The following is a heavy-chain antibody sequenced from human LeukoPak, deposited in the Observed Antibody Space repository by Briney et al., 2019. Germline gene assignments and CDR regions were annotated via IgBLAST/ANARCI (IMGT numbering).Heavy chain of an antibody. J-gene: IGHJ4*02. CDR2: IRYDGSNK. CDR3: ARILHKRNYDSSIYYGY. CDR1: GFTFSSYG. Sequence: GGSLRLSCAASGFTFSSYGMHWVRQAPGKGLEWVAFIRYDGSNKYYADSVKGRFTISRDNAKNSLFLQMNSLRAEDTAVYYCARILHKRNYDSSIYYGYWGQGTLVTVSS. D-gene: IGHD3-22*01. V-gene: IGHV3-30*02.